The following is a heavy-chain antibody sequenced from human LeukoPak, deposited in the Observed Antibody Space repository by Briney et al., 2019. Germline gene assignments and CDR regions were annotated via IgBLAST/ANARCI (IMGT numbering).Heavy chain of an antibody. V-gene: IGHV3-23*01. Sequence: GTLSLTCAVSGGSISSSNWWSWVRQAPGKGLEWVSVISGSGGSTYYADSVKGRFTISRDNSKNTLYLQMNSLRSDDTAVYYCARDLTHRRNYDNSGYQIVSAFWGQGTLVTVSS. J-gene: IGHJ4*02. CDR1: GGSISSSN. D-gene: IGHD3-22*01. CDR3: ARDLTHRRNYDNSGYQIVSAF. CDR2: ISGSGGST.